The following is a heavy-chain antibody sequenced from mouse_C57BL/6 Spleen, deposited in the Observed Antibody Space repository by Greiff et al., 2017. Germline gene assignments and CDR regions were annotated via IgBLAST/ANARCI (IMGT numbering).Heavy chain of an antibody. CDR2: INPNNGGT. CDR1: GYTFTDYN. D-gene: IGHD2-1*01. V-gene: IGHV1-22*01. Sequence: EVQLQQSGPELVKPGASVKMSCKASGYTFTDYNMHWVKQSHGKSLEWIGYINPNNGGTSSNQKFKGKATLTVNKSSSTAYMELRSLTSEDSAVYYCARIYYGNYYFDDWGQGTTLTVSS. J-gene: IGHJ2*01. CDR3: ARIYYGNYYFDD.